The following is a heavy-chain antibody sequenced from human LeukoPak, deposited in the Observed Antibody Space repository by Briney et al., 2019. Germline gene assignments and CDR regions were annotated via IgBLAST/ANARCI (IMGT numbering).Heavy chain of an antibody. J-gene: IGHJ4*02. Sequence: GGSLRLSCAASGFTFSSYWMSWVRQAPGKGLEWVANIKQDGSEKYYVDSVKGRFTISRDNAKNSLYLQMNSLRAEDMAVYYCAREYLAAAGFSFDFWGQGTLVTVSS. CDR1: GFTFSSYW. CDR2: IKQDGSEK. D-gene: IGHD6-13*01. V-gene: IGHV3-7*01. CDR3: AREYLAAAGFSFDF.